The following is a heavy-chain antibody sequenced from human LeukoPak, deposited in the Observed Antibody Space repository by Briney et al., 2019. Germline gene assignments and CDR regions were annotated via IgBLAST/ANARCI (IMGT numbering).Heavy chain of an antibody. Sequence: GESLKISCKGSGYSFTSYWIGWVRQMPGKGLEWMGIIYPGDSDTRYSPSFQGQVTISADKSISTAYLQWSSLKASDTAMYYCARRDDILTGYGKRGAFDIWGQGTMVTVSS. CDR2: IYPGDSDT. CDR1: GYSFTSYW. CDR3: ARRDDILTGYGKRGAFDI. V-gene: IGHV5-51*01. D-gene: IGHD3-9*01. J-gene: IGHJ3*02.